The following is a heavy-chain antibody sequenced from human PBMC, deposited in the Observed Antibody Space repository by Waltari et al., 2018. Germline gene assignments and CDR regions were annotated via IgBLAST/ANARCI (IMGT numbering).Heavy chain of an antibody. CDR3: ARESPGHIVVVVAATSGAFDI. CDR1: GGSFSGYY. D-gene: IGHD2-15*01. CDR2: INHSGST. Sequence: QVQLQQWGAGLLKPSETLSLTCAVYGGSFSGYYWSWIRQPPGKGRGWIGEINHSGSTNYNPSLKSRVTISVDTSKNQFSLKLSSVTAADTAVYYCARESPGHIVVVVAATSGAFDIWGQGTMVTVSS. J-gene: IGHJ3*02. V-gene: IGHV4-34*01.